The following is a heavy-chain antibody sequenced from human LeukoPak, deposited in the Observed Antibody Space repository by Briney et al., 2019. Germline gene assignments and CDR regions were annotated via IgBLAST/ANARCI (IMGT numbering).Heavy chain of an antibody. D-gene: IGHD3-22*01. CDR1: GYTFTVYY. CDR3: ARGRTYYYDSSGYYFDY. CDR2: INPNSGGT. V-gene: IGHV1-2*02. J-gene: IGHJ4*02. Sequence: ASVKVSCKASGYTFTVYYMHWVRQAPGQGLEWMGWINPNSGGTNYAQKFQGRVTMTRDTSISTAYMELSRLRSDDTAVYYCARGRTYYYDSSGYYFDYWGQGTLVTVSS.